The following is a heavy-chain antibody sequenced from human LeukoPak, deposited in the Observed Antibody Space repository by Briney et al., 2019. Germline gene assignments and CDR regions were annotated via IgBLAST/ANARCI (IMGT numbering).Heavy chain of an antibody. Sequence: GGSLRLPCAASGFTFRGFAMHGVRRASGKGLGGVGGIRSKAKSYATAYAASVKGRFTISRDDSKNTAYLQMNSLKTEDTAVYYCTRRGYSYYYYYMDVWGKGTTVTVSS. CDR2: IRSKAKSYAT. CDR3: TRRGYSYYYYYMDV. D-gene: IGHD5-18*01. CDR1: GFTFRGFA. V-gene: IGHV3-73*01. J-gene: IGHJ6*03.